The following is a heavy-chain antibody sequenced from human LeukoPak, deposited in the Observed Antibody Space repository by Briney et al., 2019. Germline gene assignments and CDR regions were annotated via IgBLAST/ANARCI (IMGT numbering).Heavy chain of an antibody. CDR1: GYTFTSYG. J-gene: IGHJ4*02. CDR3: ARGGSEYQLLFPFDY. Sequence: ASVKVSCKASGYTFTSYGISWVRQAPGQGLEWMGWISAYNGNTNYAQKLQGRVTMTTDTSTSTAYMELRSLRSDDTAVYYCARGGSEYQLLFPFDYWGQGTLVTVSP. D-gene: IGHD2-2*01. CDR2: ISAYNGNT. V-gene: IGHV1-18*01.